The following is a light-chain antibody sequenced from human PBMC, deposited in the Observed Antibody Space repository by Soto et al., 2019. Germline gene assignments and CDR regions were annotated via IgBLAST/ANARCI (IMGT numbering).Light chain of an antibody. V-gene: IGKV1-12*02. CDR1: QGISTW. J-gene: IGKJ5*01. CDR3: QQVNVYPST. Sequence: DIQLTHFPSSVSASVGNRVTITSQASQGISTWLAWYQQKPGKAPNLLIYDASTLHSGVPSRFSGGGSGTDFTLTISSLQPEDFATYYCQQVNVYPSTFGGGTRLEIK. CDR2: DAS.